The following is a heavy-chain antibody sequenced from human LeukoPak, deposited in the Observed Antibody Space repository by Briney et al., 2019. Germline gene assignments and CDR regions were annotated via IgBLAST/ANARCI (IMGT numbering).Heavy chain of an antibody. J-gene: IGHJ5*02. Sequence: SETLSLTCTVSGGSISGYYWIWIRQPAGKGLEWIGRTYTSGSTSYNPSLKSRVTISVDTSKNQFSLKLSSVTAADTAVYYCASLVYGSRNNWFDPWGQGTLVTVSS. CDR2: TYTSGST. D-gene: IGHD3-10*01. CDR1: GGSISGYY. V-gene: IGHV4-4*07. CDR3: ASLVYGSRNNWFDP.